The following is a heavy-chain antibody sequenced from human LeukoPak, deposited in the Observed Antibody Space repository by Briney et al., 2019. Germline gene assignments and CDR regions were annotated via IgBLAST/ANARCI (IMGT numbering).Heavy chain of an antibody. CDR2: INPNSGGT. V-gene: IGHV1-2*02. CDR3: ARARIVVVPAAISPTRHYYYYYMDV. D-gene: IGHD2-2*02. Sequence: ASVTVSCKACGYTFTGYYMHWVRQAPGPGLEWMGWINPNSGGTNYAQKFQGRVTITRDTSISTAYMELSRLRSDDTAVYYCARARIVVVPAAISPTRHYYYYYMDVWGKGTTVTVSS. J-gene: IGHJ6*03. CDR1: GYTFTGYY.